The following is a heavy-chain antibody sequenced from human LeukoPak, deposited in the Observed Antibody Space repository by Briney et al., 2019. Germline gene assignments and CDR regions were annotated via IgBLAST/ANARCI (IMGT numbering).Heavy chain of an antibody. CDR3: ARGSIAVAGIQGPLFDY. J-gene: IGHJ4*02. D-gene: IGHD6-19*01. CDR1: GGSICSYY. Sequence: SETLSLTCTVSGGSICSYYWSWIRQPPGKGLEWIGYIYYSGSTNYNPSLKSRVTISVDTSKNQFSLKLSSVTAADTAVYYCARGSIAVAGIQGPLFDYWGQGTLVTVSS. V-gene: IGHV4-59*01. CDR2: IYYSGST.